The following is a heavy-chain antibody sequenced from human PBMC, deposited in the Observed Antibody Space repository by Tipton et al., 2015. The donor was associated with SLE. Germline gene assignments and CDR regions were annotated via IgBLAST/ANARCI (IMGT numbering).Heavy chain of an antibody. CDR2: IYTSGST. Sequence: LRLSCKVSGYSISSGYYYWSWIRQPAGKGLEWIGRIYTSGSTIYNPSLKSRLTISIDTSKNQFSLELSSVTAADTAVYYCARDRGIPVGNFMDVWGKGTTVIVSS. CDR3: ARDRGIPVGNFMDV. V-gene: IGHV4-61*02. J-gene: IGHJ6*03. D-gene: IGHD2-2*01. CDR1: GYSISSGYYY.